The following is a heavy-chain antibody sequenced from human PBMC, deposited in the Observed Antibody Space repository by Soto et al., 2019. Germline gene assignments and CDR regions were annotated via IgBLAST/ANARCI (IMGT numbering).Heavy chain of an antibody. Sequence: QLQLQESGPGLVKPSETLSLTCTVSGGSISSSSYYWGWIRQPPGKGLEWIGSIYYSGSTYYNPSLKSRVTISVDTSKNQFSLKLSSVTAADTAVYYCARHKVEMATIRANEIGGDYFDYWGQGTLVTVSS. CDR3: ARHKVEMATIRANEIGGDYFDY. CDR2: IYYSGST. J-gene: IGHJ4*02. V-gene: IGHV4-39*01. D-gene: IGHD5-12*01. CDR1: GGSISSSSYY.